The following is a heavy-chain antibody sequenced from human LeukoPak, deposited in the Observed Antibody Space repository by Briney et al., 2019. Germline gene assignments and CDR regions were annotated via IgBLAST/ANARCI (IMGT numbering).Heavy chain of an antibody. CDR1: GGSISPYY. V-gene: IGHV4-59*01. J-gene: IGHJ4*02. CDR3: ARGSRMATFFSYFDY. CDR2: ILYSGTTT. Sequence: TSETLSLTCTVSGGSISPYYWSWIRQTPGKGLEWIGYILYSGTTTNYNPSLKSRVTMSVDTSKTQFSLKLSFVTAADTAVYYCARGSRMATFFSYFDYWGQGTLVTVSS. D-gene: IGHD5-24*01.